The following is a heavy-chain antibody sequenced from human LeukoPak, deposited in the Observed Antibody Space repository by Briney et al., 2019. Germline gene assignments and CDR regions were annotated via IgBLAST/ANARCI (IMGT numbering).Heavy chain of an antibody. Sequence: GGPLRLSCAASGFTFSSYAMHWVRQAPGKGLEWVAVISYDGSNKYYADSVKGRFTISRDNSKNTLYLQMNSLRAEDTAVYYCARDTSSSLYYYYGMDVWGQGTTVTVSS. CDR2: ISYDGSNK. CDR1: GFTFSSYA. V-gene: IGHV3-30-3*01. D-gene: IGHD6-13*01. J-gene: IGHJ6*02. CDR3: ARDTSSSLYYYYGMDV.